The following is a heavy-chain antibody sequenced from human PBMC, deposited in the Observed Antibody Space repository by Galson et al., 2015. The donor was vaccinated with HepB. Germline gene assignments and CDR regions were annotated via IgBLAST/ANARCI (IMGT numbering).Heavy chain of an antibody. CDR2: IYYSGGT. D-gene: IGHD3-3*01. CDR3: ARPGVVGGAFDI. CDR1: GGSISSSSYY. Sequence: SETLSLTCTVSGGSISSSSYYWGWIRQPPGKGLEWIGSIYYSGGTYYNPSLKSRVTISVDTSKNQFSLKLSSVTAADTAVYYCARPGVVGGAFDIWGQGTMVTVSS. J-gene: IGHJ3*02. V-gene: IGHV4-39*01.